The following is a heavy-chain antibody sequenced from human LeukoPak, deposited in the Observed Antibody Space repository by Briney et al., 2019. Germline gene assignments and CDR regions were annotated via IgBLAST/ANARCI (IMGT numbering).Heavy chain of an antibody. J-gene: IGHJ6*03. CDR3: ARAHCSSTSCYAFGPNYYYMDV. D-gene: IGHD2-2*01. Sequence: GASVKVSCKASGYTFTGYYMHWVRQAPGQGLEWMGWINPNSGGTNYAQKFQGRVTMTRDTSISTAYMELSRLRSDDTAVYYCARAHCSSTSCYAFGPNYYYMDVWGKGTTVTVSS. CDR1: GYTFTGYY. CDR2: INPNSGGT. V-gene: IGHV1-2*02.